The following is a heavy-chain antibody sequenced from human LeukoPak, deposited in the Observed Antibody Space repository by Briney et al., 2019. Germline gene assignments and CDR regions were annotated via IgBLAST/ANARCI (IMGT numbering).Heavy chain of an antibody. J-gene: IGHJ3*02. CDR2: IYTSGST. CDR1: GGSISSGSYF. Sequence: PSETLSLTCTVSGGSISSGSYFWSWIRQPAGKGLEWIGRIYTSGSTNYNPSLKRRVTISVDTSKNQFSLKLSSVTAADTAVYYCARDGYCSSTSCYDAFDIWGQGTMVTVSS. V-gene: IGHV4-61*02. CDR3: ARDGYCSSTSCYDAFDI. D-gene: IGHD2-2*03.